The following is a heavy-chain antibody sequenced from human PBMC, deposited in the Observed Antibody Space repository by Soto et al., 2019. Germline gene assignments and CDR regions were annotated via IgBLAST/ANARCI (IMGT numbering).Heavy chain of an antibody. J-gene: IGHJ4*02. CDR2: INYVGRTS. D-gene: IGHD3-10*01. CDR1: GDSMSGFY. CDR3: ARFRRNYFDY. Sequence: PSETLSLTCTVSGDSMSGFYWSWIRQTPGKGLEWIGYINYVGRTSYYSPSLQSRVTISLDSSKNQFSLILSSVTAADTAVYSCARFRRNYFDYWGQGTQVTVSS. V-gene: IGHV4-59*01.